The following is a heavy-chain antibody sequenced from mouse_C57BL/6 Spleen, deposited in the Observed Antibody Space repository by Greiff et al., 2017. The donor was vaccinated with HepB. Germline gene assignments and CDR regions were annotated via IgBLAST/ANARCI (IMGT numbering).Heavy chain of an antibody. CDR2: ISSGGSYT. J-gene: IGHJ2*01. CDR1: GFTFSSYG. V-gene: IGHV5-6*01. CDR3: GRKARTGADFDY. D-gene: IGHD3-3*01. Sequence: EVQGVESGGDLVKPGGSLKLSCAASGFTFSSYGMSWVRQTPDKRLEWVATISSGGSYTYYPDSLKGRFTISRDNAKNTLYLQMSSLKSEDTAMYYWGRKARTGADFDYWGQGTTLTVSS.